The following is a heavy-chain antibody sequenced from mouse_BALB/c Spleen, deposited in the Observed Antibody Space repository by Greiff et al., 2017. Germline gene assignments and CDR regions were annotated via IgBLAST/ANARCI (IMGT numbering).Heavy chain of an antibody. D-gene: IGHD1-1*01. V-gene: IGHV1-69*02. CDR3: TRSFITTNFDY. Sequence: QVQLQQPGAELVRPGASVKLSCKASGYTFTSYWINWVKQRPGQGLEWIGNIYPSDSYTNYNQKFKDKATLTVDKSSSTAYMQLSSPTSEDSAVYYCTRSFITTNFDYWGQGTTLTVSS. J-gene: IGHJ2*01. CDR1: GYTFTSYW. CDR2: IYPSDSYT.